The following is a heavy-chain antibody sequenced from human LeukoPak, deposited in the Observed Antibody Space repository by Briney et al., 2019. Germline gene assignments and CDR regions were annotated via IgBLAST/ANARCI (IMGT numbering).Heavy chain of an antibody. D-gene: IGHD6-6*01. V-gene: IGHV4-61*02. CDR3: ARGYAARPFDY. Sequence: PSQTLSLTCTVSGGSISSGSYYWSWIRQPAGKGLEWIGRIYTSGSTNYNPSLKSRVTISVDTSKNQFSLKLSSVTAADTAVYYCARGYAARPFDYWGQGTLVTVSS. CDR1: GGSISSGSYY. J-gene: IGHJ4*02. CDR2: IYTSGST.